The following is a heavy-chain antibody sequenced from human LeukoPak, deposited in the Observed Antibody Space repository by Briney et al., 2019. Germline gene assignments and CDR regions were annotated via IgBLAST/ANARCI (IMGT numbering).Heavy chain of an antibody. Sequence: PGGSLRLSCVASGFTFRNYWMHWVRQAPGKGLVWVSRINSDGSITSHADSVKGRFTSSRDNAKNTLYLQMNSLRVEDTAVYYCARASDWAVIDYWGQGTLVTVSS. V-gene: IGHV3-74*01. CDR2: INSDGSIT. J-gene: IGHJ4*02. D-gene: IGHD3-9*01. CDR3: ARASDWAVIDY. CDR1: GFTFRNYW.